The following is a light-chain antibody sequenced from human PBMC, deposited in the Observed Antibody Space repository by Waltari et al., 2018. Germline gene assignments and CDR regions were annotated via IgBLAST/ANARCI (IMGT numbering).Light chain of an antibody. Sequence: EIQMTQSPSALSASVGDRVIVTCRASQSIGTLLAWYQQKPGKAPKLLVFEASNLETGVPSRFSGSGSGTEFTRTIGSLQPDDFATYYCQQYNDYLGTFGQGTRVEIK. J-gene: IGKJ1*01. CDR2: EAS. CDR3: QQYNDYLGT. CDR1: QSIGTL. V-gene: IGKV1-5*03.